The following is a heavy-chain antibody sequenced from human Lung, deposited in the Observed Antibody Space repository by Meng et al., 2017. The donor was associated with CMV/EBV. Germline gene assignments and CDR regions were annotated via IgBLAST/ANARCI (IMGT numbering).Heavy chain of an antibody. Sequence: GGSLRLXXTASGFSLTAHDISWVRQAPGKGLEWVSTISARGDRTYMADSLKGRLTVSSDTSKSTVDLERNGLRVEGTAVCYCAKEQGPVVPAAIVDYFYYSFDVWGQGTTVTVSS. CDR3: AKEQGPVVPAAIVDYFYYSFDV. CDR2: ISARGDRT. J-gene: IGHJ6*02. V-gene: IGHV3-23*01. CDR1: GFSLTAHD. D-gene: IGHD2-2*02.